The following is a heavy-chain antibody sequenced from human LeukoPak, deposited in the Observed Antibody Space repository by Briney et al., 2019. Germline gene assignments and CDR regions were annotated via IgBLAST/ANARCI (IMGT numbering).Heavy chain of an antibody. D-gene: IGHD6-19*01. CDR1: GGSISSSSYY. CDR2: IYYGGST. CDR3: ARHGTYSSGSDAFDI. Sequence: SETLSLTCTVSGGSISSSSYYWGWIRQPPGKGLEWIGSIYYGGSTYYNPSLKSRVTISVDTSKNQFSLKLSSVTAADTAVYYCARHGTYSSGSDAFDIWGQGTMVTVSS. J-gene: IGHJ3*02. V-gene: IGHV4-39*01.